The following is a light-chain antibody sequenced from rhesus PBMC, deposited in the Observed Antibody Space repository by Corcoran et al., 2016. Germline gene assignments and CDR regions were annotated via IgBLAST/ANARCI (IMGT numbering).Light chain of an antibody. CDR1: QGISNN. V-gene: IGKV1-33*02. CDR3: QHGYGTPYS. J-gene: IGKJ2*01. Sequence: DIQMTQSPSSLSASVGDTVTITCRASQGISNNLAWYQQKPGKVSKLLIYSASTLQSGVPSRFSGSVSGTDFTLTISSLQPEDCATYYCQHGYGTPYSFGQGTKVEIK. CDR2: SAS.